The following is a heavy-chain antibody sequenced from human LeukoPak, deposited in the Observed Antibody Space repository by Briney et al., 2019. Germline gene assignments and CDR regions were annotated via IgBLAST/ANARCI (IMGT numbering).Heavy chain of an antibody. CDR3: ARSHPQYGSAQDNWFDP. D-gene: IGHD3-10*01. V-gene: IGHV3-23*01. Sequence: GGSLRLSCAASGFTFSSYGMSWVRQAPGKGLEWVSAISGSGGSTYYADSVKGRSTISRDNSKNTLCLQMNSLRAEDTAVYYCARSHPQYGSAQDNWFDPWGQGTLVTVSS. CDR2: ISGSGGST. CDR1: GFTFSSYG. J-gene: IGHJ5*02.